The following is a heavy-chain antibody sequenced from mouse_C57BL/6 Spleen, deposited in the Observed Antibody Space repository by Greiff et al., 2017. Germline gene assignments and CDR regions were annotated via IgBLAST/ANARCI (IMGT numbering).Heavy chain of an antibody. Sequence: EVQLQESGGGLVKPGGSLKLSCAASGFTFSDYGMHWVRQAPEKGLEWVAYISSGSSTIYYADTVKGRFTISRDNAKNTLFLQMTSLRSEDTAMYYCARRNGYYDFDYWGQGTTLTVSS. CDR3: ARRNGYYDFDY. D-gene: IGHD2-3*01. V-gene: IGHV5-17*01. J-gene: IGHJ2*01. CDR2: ISSGSSTI. CDR1: GFTFSDYG.